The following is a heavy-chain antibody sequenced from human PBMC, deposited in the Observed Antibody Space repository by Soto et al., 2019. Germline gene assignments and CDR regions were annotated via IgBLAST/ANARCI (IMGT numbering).Heavy chain of an antibody. D-gene: IGHD3-22*01. Sequence: SETLSLTCTVSGGSVNSGLYYWSWIRQPPVKGLEWIGYIYHAGATTYNASLKSPVTIPVDTSKNQFFLKVNSVTAADTAVYFCARDSSGRHDYWGQGTPVTVS. CDR1: GGSVNSGLYY. J-gene: IGHJ4*02. V-gene: IGHV4-61*01. CDR2: IYHAGAT. CDR3: ARDSSGRHDY.